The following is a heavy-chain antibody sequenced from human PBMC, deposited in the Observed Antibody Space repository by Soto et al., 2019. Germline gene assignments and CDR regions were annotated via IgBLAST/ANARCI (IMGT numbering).Heavy chain of an antibody. CDR2: IIPIFGTA. J-gene: IGHJ3*02. Sequence: QVQLVQSVAEVKKPGSSVKVSCKASGGTFSSYAISWVRQAPGQGLEWMGGIIPIFGTANYAQKFQGRVTITADESTSTAYMELCSLRSEDTAVYYCAREYHEYPPSFAFDIWGQGTMVTVSS. D-gene: IGHD2-2*02. CDR3: AREYHEYPPSFAFDI. V-gene: IGHV1-69*01. CDR1: GGTFSSYA.